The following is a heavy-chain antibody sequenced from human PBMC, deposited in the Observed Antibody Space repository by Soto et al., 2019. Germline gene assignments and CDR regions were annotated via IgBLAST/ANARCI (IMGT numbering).Heavy chain of an antibody. D-gene: IGHD4-17*01. V-gene: IGHV1-69*02. CDR2: IIPILGIA. CDR1: GGTFSSYT. CDR3: ASGPKDYGDYGGHYYYMDV. Sequence: SVKVSCKASGGTFSSYTISWVRQAPGQGLEWMGRIIPILGIANYAQKFQGRVTITADKSTSTAYMELSSLRSEDTAVYYCASGPKDYGDYGGHYYYMDVWGKGTTVTVSS. J-gene: IGHJ6*03.